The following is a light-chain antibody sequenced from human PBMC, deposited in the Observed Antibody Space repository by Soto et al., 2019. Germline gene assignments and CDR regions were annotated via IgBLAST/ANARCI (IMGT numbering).Light chain of an antibody. Sequence: EIVLTQSPATLSLSPGERATLPCRASQSVSSYLAWYQQKPGQAPRVLIYDASNRATGIPARFSGSGSGTDFTLTISSLEPEDFAVYYCQQRSNWPRTFGQGTKVDIK. CDR2: DAS. CDR3: QQRSNWPRT. CDR1: QSVSSY. V-gene: IGKV3-11*01. J-gene: IGKJ1*01.